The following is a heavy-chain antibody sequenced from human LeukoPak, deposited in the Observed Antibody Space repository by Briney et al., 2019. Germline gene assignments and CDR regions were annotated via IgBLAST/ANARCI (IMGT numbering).Heavy chain of an antibody. V-gene: IGHV4-59*01. J-gene: IGHJ6*02. Sequence: SETLSLTCTVSGGSISSYYWSWIWQPPGKGLEWIGYIYYSGSTNYNPSLKSRVTISVDTSKNQFSLKLSSVTAADTAVYYCAREAGGSGSYYYPYYYGMDVWGQGATVTVSS. D-gene: IGHD3-10*01. CDR3: AREAGGSGSYYYPYYYGMDV. CDR2: IYYSGST. CDR1: GGSISSYY.